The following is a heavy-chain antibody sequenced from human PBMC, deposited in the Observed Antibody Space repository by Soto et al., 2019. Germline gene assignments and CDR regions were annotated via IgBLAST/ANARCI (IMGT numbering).Heavy chain of an antibody. D-gene: IGHD6-13*01. CDR1: GFTFSNYW. J-gene: IGHJ6*02. CDR3: ARGGLQHSLYV. CDR2: VNNDGTDT. V-gene: IGHV3-74*03. Sequence: EVQLVESGGGLVQPGGSLRLSCAASGFTFSNYWMYWVRQAPGKGLVWVSRVNNDGTDTTHADSVKGRFTISRDNAENTLHLQMISLRAEDTAVYNCARGGLQHSLYVWGQGSTVTVSS.